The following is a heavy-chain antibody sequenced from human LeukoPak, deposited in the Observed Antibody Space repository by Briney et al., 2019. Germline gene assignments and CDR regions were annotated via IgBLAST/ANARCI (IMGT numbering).Heavy chain of an antibody. CDR1: GYTFTSCY. CDR2: INPSGGST. Sequence: ASVKVSCKASGYTFTSCYMHWVRQAPGQGLEWMGIINPSGGSTSYAQKFQGRVTMTRDTSTSTVYMELSSLRSEDTAVYYCARASPPRRISSRYYFDYWGQGTLVTVSS. CDR3: ARASPPRRISSRYYFDY. D-gene: IGHD3-3*02. J-gene: IGHJ4*02. V-gene: IGHV1-46*01.